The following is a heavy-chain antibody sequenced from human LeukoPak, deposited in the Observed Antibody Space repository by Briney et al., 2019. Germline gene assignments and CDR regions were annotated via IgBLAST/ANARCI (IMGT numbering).Heavy chain of an antibody. V-gene: IGHV3-23*01. J-gene: IGHJ4*02. D-gene: IGHD5-24*01. Sequence: AGGSLRLSCAASGFTFSSYAMSWVRQAPGKGLEWVSAISSSGGSTYYADSVKGRFTISRDNSKNTLYLQMNSLRVEDTAVYYCAKDPYGYNSYYFDYWGQGTLVTVSS. CDR1: GFTFSSYA. CDR3: AKDPYGYNSYYFDY. CDR2: ISSSGGST.